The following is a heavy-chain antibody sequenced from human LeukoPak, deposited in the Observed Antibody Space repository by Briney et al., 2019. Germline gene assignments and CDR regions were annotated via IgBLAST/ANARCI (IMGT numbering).Heavy chain of an antibody. V-gene: IGHV3-20*04. D-gene: IGHD3-10*02. CDR2: INWNGGST. CDR1: GFTFDDHA. CDR3: ARDMLLEDAFDI. J-gene: IGHJ3*02. Sequence: PGGSLRLSCEVSGFTFDDHAINWVRQAPGKGLEWVANINWNGGSTGYGDSVKGRFTISRDNTKNSVFLQMHSLRGDDMALYYCARDMLLEDAFDIWGQGTMVIVSS.